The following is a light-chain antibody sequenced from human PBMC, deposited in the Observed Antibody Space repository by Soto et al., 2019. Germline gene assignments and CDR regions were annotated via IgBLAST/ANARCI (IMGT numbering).Light chain of an antibody. V-gene: IGKV3-15*01. CDR1: HSVNSH. Sequence: MMMTQSPATLSVSPGARVTLSCRTSHSVNSHVAWYQQKPGQAPRLLLYGASTRATGIPVRFSGSGFGTEFTLTISSLQSEDFAVYYCQQYKNWPLFGQGTRLGL. CDR2: GAS. J-gene: IGKJ5*01. CDR3: QQYKNWPL.